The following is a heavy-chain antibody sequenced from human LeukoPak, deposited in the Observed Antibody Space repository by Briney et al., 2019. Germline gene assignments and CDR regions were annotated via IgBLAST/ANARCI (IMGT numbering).Heavy chain of an antibody. CDR1: GGSISSYY. CDR3: AASIAAAGRLGVFDI. D-gene: IGHD6-13*01. V-gene: IGHV4-4*07. Sequence: SETLSLTCTVSGGSISSYYWSWIRQPAGKGLEWIGRIYTSGSTNYNPSLKSRVTMSVDTSKNQFSLKLSSVTAADTAVYYCAASIAAAGRLGVFDIWGQGTMVTVSS. J-gene: IGHJ3*02. CDR2: IYTSGST.